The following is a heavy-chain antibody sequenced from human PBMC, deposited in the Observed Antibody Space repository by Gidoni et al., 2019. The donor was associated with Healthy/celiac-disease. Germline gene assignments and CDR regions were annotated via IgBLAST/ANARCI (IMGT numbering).Heavy chain of an antibody. J-gene: IGHJ5*02. D-gene: IGHD4-17*01. Sequence: EVQLVESGGGLVKPGGSLRLSCAASGFTFSSYSMNWVRQAPGKGLEWVSSISSSSSYIYYADSVKGRFTISRDNAKNSLYLQMNSLRAEDTAVYYCAREVDDYARWFDPWGQGTLVTVSS. V-gene: IGHV3-21*01. CDR2: ISSSSSYI. CDR1: GFTFSSYS. CDR3: AREVDDYARWFDP.